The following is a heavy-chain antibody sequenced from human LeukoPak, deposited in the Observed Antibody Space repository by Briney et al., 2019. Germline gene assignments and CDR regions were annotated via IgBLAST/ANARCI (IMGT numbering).Heavy chain of an antibody. Sequence: GGSLRLSCAASGFTFDDYGMSWVRQAPGKWLEWVANIKQDGSEKYYVDSVKGRFTISRDNAKNSLYLQMNSLRAEDTAVYYCARDYGDYRYYFDYWGQGTLVTVSS. V-gene: IGHV3-7*01. CDR1: GFTFDDYG. CDR2: IKQDGSEK. J-gene: IGHJ4*02. D-gene: IGHD4-17*01. CDR3: ARDYGDYRYYFDY.